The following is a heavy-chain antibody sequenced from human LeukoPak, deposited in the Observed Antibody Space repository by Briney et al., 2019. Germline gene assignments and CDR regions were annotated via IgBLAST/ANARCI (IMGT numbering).Heavy chain of an antibody. CDR3: ARDYTTWELLDY. CDR1: GYSISSGYY. Sequence: SETLSLTCTVSGYSISSGYYWGWIRQPPGKGLEWIGSIYHSGSTYYNPSLKSRVTISVDTSKNQFSLKLSSVTAADTAVYYCARDYTTWELLDYWGQGTLVTVSS. J-gene: IGHJ4*02. V-gene: IGHV4-38-2*02. CDR2: IYHSGST. D-gene: IGHD1-26*01.